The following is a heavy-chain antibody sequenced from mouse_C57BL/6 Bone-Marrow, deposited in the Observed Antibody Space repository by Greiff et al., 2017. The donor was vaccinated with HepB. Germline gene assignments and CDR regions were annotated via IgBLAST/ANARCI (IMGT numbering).Heavy chain of an antibody. CDR2: ISYDGSN. Sequence: EVQRVESGPGLVKPSQSLSLTCSVTGYSITSGYYWNWIRQFPGNKLEWMGYISYDGSNNYNPSLKNRISITRDTSKNQFFLKLNSVTTEDTATYYCAREGYYGNYLWGQGTTLTVSS. CDR1: GYSITSGYY. CDR3: AREGYYGNYL. V-gene: IGHV3-6*01. D-gene: IGHD2-1*01. J-gene: IGHJ2*01.